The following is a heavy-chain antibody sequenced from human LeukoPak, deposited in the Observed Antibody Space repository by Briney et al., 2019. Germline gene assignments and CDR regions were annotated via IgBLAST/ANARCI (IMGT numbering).Heavy chain of an antibody. J-gene: IGHJ5*01. V-gene: IGHV3-23*01. CDR2: ISAGGDGT. Sequence: PGGSLRLSCVASTFSFSRYPMGWVRQAPGKGLEWVSGISAGGDGTYYADSVKGRFTISRDNFKNTLYLQMNSLRAEDTAVYYCARDRATHSSSWFDSWGQGILVTVSS. CDR1: TFSFSRYP. CDR3: ARDRATHSSSWFDS. D-gene: IGHD6-19*01.